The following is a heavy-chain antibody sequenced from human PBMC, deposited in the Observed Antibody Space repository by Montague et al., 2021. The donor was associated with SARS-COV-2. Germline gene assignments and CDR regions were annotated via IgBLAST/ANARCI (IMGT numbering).Heavy chain of an antibody. Sequence: SETLSLTCTVSGXSISSSCYYWGWIRQPPGKGLEWIGSIYYTGSTYYNPSLKSRVTISVDTSKNQFSLKLSSVTAADTAVYYCAGDTRIAMLVVVTRYGLDVWGQGTTVTVSS. V-gene: IGHV4-39*07. D-gene: IGHD3-22*01. CDR3: AGDTRIAMLVVVTRYGLDV. CDR2: IYYTGST. CDR1: GXSISSSCYY. J-gene: IGHJ6*02.